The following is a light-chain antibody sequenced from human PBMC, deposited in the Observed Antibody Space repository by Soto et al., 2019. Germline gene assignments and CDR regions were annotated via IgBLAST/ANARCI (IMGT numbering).Light chain of an antibody. CDR3: QQANSVPWT. CDR1: QGIRSW. Sequence: DIQMTQSPSSVSASVGDRVTITCRASQGIRSWLAWYQQKPGKAPKLVIYAATSLQRGVPSRFSGSGSGTDFTLTISSLQPEDFATYYCQQANSVPWTFGQGTKVEIK. V-gene: IGKV1-12*01. J-gene: IGKJ1*01. CDR2: AAT.